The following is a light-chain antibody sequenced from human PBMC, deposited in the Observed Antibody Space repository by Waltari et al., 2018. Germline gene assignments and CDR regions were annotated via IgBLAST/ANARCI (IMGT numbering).Light chain of an antibody. V-gene: IGLV3-21*02. CDR1: NIGGRR. CDR2: LDS. J-gene: IGLJ3*02. CDR3: RVWDVKTVM. Sequence: SSVLTPAPSVSVAPGQTATVTCGGDNIGGRRVHWYQQRPGRAPVLVVYLDSDRPSGIPDRVSGSKSGNAATLTISRVEAGDDADYYCRVWDVKTVMFGGGTKLTVL.